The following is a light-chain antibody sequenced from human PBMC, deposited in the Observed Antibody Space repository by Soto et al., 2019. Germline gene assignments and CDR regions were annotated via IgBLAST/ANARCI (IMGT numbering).Light chain of an antibody. V-gene: IGLV2-23*01. CDR3: CSYAGSSTPW. J-gene: IGLJ2*01. Sequence: QSVLTQPASVSGSPGQSITISCTGTSSDVGSYNLVSWYQQHPGKAPKLMIYEGSKRPSGVSNRFSGSKSGNTASLTISGLQAEDEADYYCCSYAGSSTPWIGGGTKVTVL. CDR2: EGS. CDR1: SSDVGSYNL.